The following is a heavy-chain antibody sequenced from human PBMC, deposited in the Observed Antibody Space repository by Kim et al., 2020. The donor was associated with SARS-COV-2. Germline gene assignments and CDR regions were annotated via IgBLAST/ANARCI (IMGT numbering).Heavy chain of an antibody. V-gene: IGHV3-30-3*01. CDR3: AREEWEGGRLKGFDY. D-gene: IGHD1-26*01. J-gene: IGHJ4*02. CDR1: GFTFSSYA. Sequence: GGSLRLSCAASGFTFSSYAMHWVRQAPGKGLEWVAVISYDGDNKYNADSVKGRFTISRDNSKNTLYLQMDSLRAEDTAVYYCAREEWEGGRLKGFDYWGQGTLVTVSS. CDR2: ISYDGDNK.